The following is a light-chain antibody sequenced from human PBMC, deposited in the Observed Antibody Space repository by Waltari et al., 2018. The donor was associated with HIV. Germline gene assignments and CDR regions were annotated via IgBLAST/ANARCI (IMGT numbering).Light chain of an antibody. V-gene: IGKV1-39*01. Sequence: DIQMTQSPSSLSASLGDRVTITCRASQSINTYLSWYQQRPWKTPKLLIYAASILQSGVPSRFSGGGSGTDFTLTISSLQPEDFATYYCQQSYSTPYTFGQGTKLEIK. CDR3: QQSYSTPYT. CDR1: QSINTY. J-gene: IGKJ2*01. CDR2: AAS.